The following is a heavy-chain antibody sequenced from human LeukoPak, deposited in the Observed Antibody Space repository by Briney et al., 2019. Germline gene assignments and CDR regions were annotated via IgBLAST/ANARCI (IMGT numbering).Heavy chain of an antibody. Sequence: PSETLSLTCTVSGGSISSYYWSWIRQPPGKGLEWIGYIYYSGSTNYNPSLKSRVTISVDTSKNQFSLKLSSVTAADTAVYYCARDYCSTTSCYSPWGQGTLVTVSS. D-gene: IGHD2-2*01. CDR1: GGSISSYY. CDR2: IYYSGST. V-gene: IGHV4-59*01. CDR3: ARDYCSTTSCYSP. J-gene: IGHJ5*02.